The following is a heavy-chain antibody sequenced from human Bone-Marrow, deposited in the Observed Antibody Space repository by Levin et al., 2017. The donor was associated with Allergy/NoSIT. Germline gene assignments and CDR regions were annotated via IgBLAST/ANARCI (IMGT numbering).Heavy chain of an antibody. D-gene: IGHD4-17*01. CDR3: AKVSHGDYDYYYYYYMDV. V-gene: IGHV3-23*01. CDR2: ISGSGGST. CDR1: GFTFSSYA. Sequence: GGSLRLSCAASGFTFSSYAMKSWVRQAPGKGLEWVSAISGSGGSTYYADSVKGRFTISRDNSKNTLYLQMNSLRAEDTAVYYCAKVSHGDYDYYYYYYMDVWGKGTTVTVSS. J-gene: IGHJ6*03.